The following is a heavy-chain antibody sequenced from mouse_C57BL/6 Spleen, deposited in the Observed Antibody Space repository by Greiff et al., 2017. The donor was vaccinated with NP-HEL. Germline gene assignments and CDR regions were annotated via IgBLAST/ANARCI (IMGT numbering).Heavy chain of an antibody. Sequence: QVQLQQSGAELVKPGASVKISCKASSYAFSSYWLNWVKQRPGKGLAWIGQIYPGDGDPNYKGKFKGKATLTADKSSSTAYMQLSSLTSEDSAVYFCARKVGSYWYFDVWGTGTTVTVSS. CDR2: IYPGDGDP. D-gene: IGHD1-1*02. CDR1: SYAFSSYW. CDR3: ARKVGSYWYFDV. V-gene: IGHV1-80*01. J-gene: IGHJ1*03.